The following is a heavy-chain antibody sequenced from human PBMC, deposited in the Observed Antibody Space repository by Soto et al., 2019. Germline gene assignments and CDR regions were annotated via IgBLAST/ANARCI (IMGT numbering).Heavy chain of an antibody. D-gene: IGHD3-10*01. CDR3: ASRFGEDGMAV. CDR2: SYYSGST. CDR1: GGSISSGDYY. Sequence: QVQLQESGPGLVKPSQTLSLTCTVSGGSISSGDYYWSWIRQPPGKGLEWIGYSYYSGSTYYNPSLKSRVTISGDTAKNQFSLKLSSVTAADTAVYYCASRFGEDGMAVWGQGTTVTVSS. J-gene: IGHJ6*02. V-gene: IGHV4-30-4*01.